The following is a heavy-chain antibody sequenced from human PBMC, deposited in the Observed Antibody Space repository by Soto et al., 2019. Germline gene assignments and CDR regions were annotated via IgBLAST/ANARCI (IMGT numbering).Heavy chain of an antibody. CDR1: GFTFSSYS. CDR3: AKDRPGQNTRAEYFQH. J-gene: IGHJ1*01. V-gene: IGHV3-23*01. Sequence: PGGSLRLSGAASGFTFSSYSISWVRQAPWKGLEWVSAITGSGVSTYYADSVKGRFTISRDNSKNTLYLQMNSLRAEDTAVYYSAKDRPGQNTRAEYFQHLGQGTLLTVCS. CDR2: ITGSGVST.